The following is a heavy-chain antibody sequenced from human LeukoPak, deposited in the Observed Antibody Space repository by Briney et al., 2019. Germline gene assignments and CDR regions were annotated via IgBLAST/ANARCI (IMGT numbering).Heavy chain of an antibody. Sequence: PSETLSLTCTVSGGSISSSSYYWGWIRQPPGKGLEWIGSIYYSGSTYYNPSLKSRVTISVDTSKNQFSLKLSSVTAADTAVYYCARETRAAAGTAFDYWGQGTLVTVSS. CDR1: GGSISSSSYY. D-gene: IGHD6-13*01. CDR3: ARETRAAAGTAFDY. CDR2: IYYSGST. V-gene: IGHV4-39*07. J-gene: IGHJ4*02.